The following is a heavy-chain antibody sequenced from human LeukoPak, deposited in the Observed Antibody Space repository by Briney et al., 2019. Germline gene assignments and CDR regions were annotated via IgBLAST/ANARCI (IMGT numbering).Heavy chain of an antibody. CDR3: AKGFYNNDWYFDL. CDR2: ISGGGGST. J-gene: IGHJ2*01. D-gene: IGHD5-24*01. Sequence: PGGSLILSCAASGFTFNSYGMNWVRQAPGKGLEWVSLISGGGGSTYHADSVKGRFTISRDSSKNTLYLQMNSLRAEDTAVYYCAKGFYNNDWYFDLWGRGTLVTVSS. CDR1: GFTFNSYG. V-gene: IGHV3-23*01.